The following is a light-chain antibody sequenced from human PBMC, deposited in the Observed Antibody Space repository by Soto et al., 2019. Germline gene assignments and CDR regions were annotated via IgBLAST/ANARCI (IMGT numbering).Light chain of an antibody. J-gene: IGKJ2*01. CDR1: QSVSSN. Sequence: EIVMTQSPATLSVSPGERATLSCRASQSVSSNLAWYQQKPGQAPRLLVYDASTRATGIPARVSGSGSGTEFTLTISSLQSEDSAVYYCQPYNDWPPMYTFGQGTKLEIK. CDR3: QPYNDWPPMYT. CDR2: DAS. V-gene: IGKV3-15*01.